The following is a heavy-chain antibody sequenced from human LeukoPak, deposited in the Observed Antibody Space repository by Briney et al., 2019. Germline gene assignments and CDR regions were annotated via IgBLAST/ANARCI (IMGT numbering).Heavy chain of an antibody. D-gene: IGHD2-21*02. J-gene: IGHJ5*02. CDR1: GDSISSGSHY. CDR3: ARHWDYCGGDCSDWFDP. CDR2: IYTSGST. Sequence: SETLSLTCTVSGDSISSGSHYWSWIRQPAGKGLEWIGRIYTSGSTKYNPSLTSRVTISVDVSKNQFSLKLSSVTAADTAVYYCARHWDYCGGDCSDWFDPWGQGTLVTVSS. V-gene: IGHV4-61*02.